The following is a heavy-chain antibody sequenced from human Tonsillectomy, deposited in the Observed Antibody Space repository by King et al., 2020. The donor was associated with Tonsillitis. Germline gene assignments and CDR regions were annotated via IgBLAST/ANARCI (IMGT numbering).Heavy chain of an antibody. CDR1: GGSFSGYF. V-gene: IGHV4-34*01. CDR2: INNSGNT. J-gene: IGHJ4*02. CDR3: VRALYRSSSGETFDW. Sequence: VQLQQWGAGQLKPSETLSLTCGVYGGSFSGYFWTWIRQPPGKGLEWIGEINNSGNTNSNPSLESRVSISVDTSKNQFSLNLSSVTAADTAVYYCVRALYRSSSGETFDWWGQGTLVTVSS. D-gene: IGHD6-13*01.